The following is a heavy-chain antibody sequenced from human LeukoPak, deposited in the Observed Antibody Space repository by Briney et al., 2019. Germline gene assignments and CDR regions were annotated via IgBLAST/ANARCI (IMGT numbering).Heavy chain of an antibody. CDR3: ARDPSRCSSTSCYNWFDP. V-gene: IGHV3-23*01. D-gene: IGHD2-2*02. CDR1: GFTFSSYA. CDR2: ISGSGGST. Sequence: GGSLRLSCAASGFTFSSYAMSWVRQAPGKGLEWVSAISGSGGSTYYADSVKGRFTISRDNSKNTLYLQMNSLRAEDTAVYYCARDPSRCSSTSCYNWFDPWGQGTLVTVSS. J-gene: IGHJ5*02.